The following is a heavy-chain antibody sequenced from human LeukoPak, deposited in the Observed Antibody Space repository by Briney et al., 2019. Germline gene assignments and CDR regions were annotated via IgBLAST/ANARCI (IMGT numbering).Heavy chain of an antibody. J-gene: IGHJ4*02. Sequence: SETLSLTCAVYGGSFSGYYWSWIRQPPGKGLEWIGEINHSGSTNYNPSLKSRVTISVDTSKNQFSLKLSSVTAADTAVYYCARGGGGYDSKYCFDYWGQGTLVTVSS. V-gene: IGHV4-34*01. D-gene: IGHD5-12*01. CDR2: INHSGST. CDR3: ARGGGGYDSKYCFDY. CDR1: GGSFSGYY.